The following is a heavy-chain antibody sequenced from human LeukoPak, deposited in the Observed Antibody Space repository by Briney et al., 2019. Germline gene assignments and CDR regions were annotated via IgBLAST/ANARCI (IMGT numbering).Heavy chain of an antibody. V-gene: IGHV4-38-2*02. D-gene: IGHD2-2*01. CDR1: GYSISSGYY. CDR2: IYHSGST. CDR3: ARLDLGYCSSTSCYHGDY. J-gene: IGHJ4*02. Sequence: SETLSPTCTVSGYSISSGYYWGWIRQPPGKGLEWIGSIYHSGSTYYNPSLKSRVTISVDTSKNQFSLKLSSVTAADTAVYYCARLDLGYCSSTSCYHGDYWGQGTLVTVSS.